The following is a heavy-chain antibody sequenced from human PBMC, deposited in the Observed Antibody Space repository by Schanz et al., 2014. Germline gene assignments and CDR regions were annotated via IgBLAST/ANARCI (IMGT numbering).Heavy chain of an antibody. J-gene: IGHJ4*02. CDR2: MNPSTGNR. CDR1: GYSFTTYD. CDR3: AIHYGDRPL. D-gene: IGHD4-17*01. V-gene: IGHV1-8*01. Sequence: QVQLVQSGAEVKKPGASVRVSCKASGYSFTTYDVNWVRQATGQGLEWMGRMNPSTGNRGYAQNFQGGVPMTRYTTLKTAYMKMTDLKLKDAGLYYCAIHYGDRPLWGQGTLIAVSS.